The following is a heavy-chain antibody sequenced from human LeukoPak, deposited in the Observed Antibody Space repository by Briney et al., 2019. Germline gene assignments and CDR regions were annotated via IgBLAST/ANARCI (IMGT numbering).Heavy chain of an antibody. J-gene: IGHJ2*01. CDR1: GGTFSSYA. CDR2: IIPIFGTA. CDR3: ARVDRGYSGYDYFALTVPYWYFDF. D-gene: IGHD5-12*01. V-gene: IGHV1-69*13. Sequence: SVKVSCKASGGTFSSYAISWVRQAPGQGLEWMGGIIPIFGTANYAQKFQGRVTITADESTSTAYMELSSLRSEDTAVYYCARVDRGYSGYDYFALTVPYWYFDFWGRGTLVTVSS.